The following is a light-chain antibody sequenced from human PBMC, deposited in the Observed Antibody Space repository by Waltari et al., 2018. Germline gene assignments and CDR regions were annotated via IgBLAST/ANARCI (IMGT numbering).Light chain of an antibody. V-gene: IGKV4-1*01. CDR2: CAS. Sequence: DIVLTQSPDYLAVSLGERATINCKASQSVVFSSNNKNYLAWYQQKPGPPPKLLITCASTRESGLPDRFSGSGSETDFTLTISSLHAEDVAFYYCQQCYSFPYTFGQGTKLEIK. CDR3: QQCYSFPYT. CDR1: QSVVFSSNNKNY. J-gene: IGKJ2*01.